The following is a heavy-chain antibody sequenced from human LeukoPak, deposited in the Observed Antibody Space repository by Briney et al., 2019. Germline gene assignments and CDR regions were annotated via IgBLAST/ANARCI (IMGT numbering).Heavy chain of an antibody. J-gene: IGHJ5*02. CDR2: IYHSGST. CDR3: ARVGSVVRGVITNWFDP. Sequence: SETLSLACTVSGYSISSGYYWGWIRQPPGKGLEWIGSIYHSGSTYYNPSLKSRVTISVDTSKNQFSLKLSSVTAADTAVYYCARVGSVVRGVITNWFDPWGQGTLVTVSS. CDR1: GYSISSGYY. D-gene: IGHD3-10*01. V-gene: IGHV4-38-2*02.